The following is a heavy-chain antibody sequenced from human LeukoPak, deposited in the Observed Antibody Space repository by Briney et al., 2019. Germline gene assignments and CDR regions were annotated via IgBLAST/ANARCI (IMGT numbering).Heavy chain of an antibody. CDR1: GYTFTSYG. J-gene: IGHJ3*02. V-gene: IGHV1-46*01. CDR3: ARIRDGYNDAYDI. D-gene: IGHD5-24*01. Sequence: GASVKVSCKASGYTFTSYGISWVRQAPGQGLEWMGLINPTAGNTYYAQRFQGRVTMTRNTSTSTVYMELSSLRSEDTAVYYCARIRDGYNDAYDIWGQGTMVTVPS. CDR2: INPTAGNT.